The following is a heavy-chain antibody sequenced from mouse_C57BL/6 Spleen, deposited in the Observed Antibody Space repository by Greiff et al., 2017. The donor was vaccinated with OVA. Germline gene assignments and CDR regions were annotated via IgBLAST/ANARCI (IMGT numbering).Heavy chain of an antibody. CDR2: INYDGSST. V-gene: IGHV5-16*01. CDR1: GFTFSDYY. Sequence: EVQLVESEGGLVQPGSSMKLSCTASGFTFSDYYMAWVRQVPEKGLEWVANINYDGSSTYYLDSLKSRFIISRDNAKNILYLQMSSLKSEDTDTDYCAREGWLGAMDYWGQGTSVTVSS. J-gene: IGHJ4*01. CDR3: AREGWLGAMDY. D-gene: IGHD2-3*01.